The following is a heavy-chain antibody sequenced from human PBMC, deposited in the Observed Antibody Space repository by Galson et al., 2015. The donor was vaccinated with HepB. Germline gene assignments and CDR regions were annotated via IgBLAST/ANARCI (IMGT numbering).Heavy chain of an antibody. V-gene: IGHV3-21*01. J-gene: IGHJ6*02. CDR1: GFTFSSYS. CDR3: ARDTGPGTVRVRYGMDV. Sequence: SLRLSCAASGFTFSSYSMNWVRQAPGKGLEWVSSISSSSSYIYYADSVKGRFTISRDNAKNSLYLQMNSLRAEDTAVYYCARDTGPGTVRVRYGMDVWGQGTTVTVSS. CDR2: ISSSSSYI. D-gene: IGHD4-17*01.